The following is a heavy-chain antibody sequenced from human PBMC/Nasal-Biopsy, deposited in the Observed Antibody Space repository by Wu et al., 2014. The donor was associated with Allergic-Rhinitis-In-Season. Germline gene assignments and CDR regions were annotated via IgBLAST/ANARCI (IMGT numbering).Heavy chain of an antibody. CDR1: GFTFNSYA. V-gene: IGHV3-23*01. J-gene: IGHJ6*02. Sequence: LRLSCVASGFTFNSYAMAWVRRAPGKGLEWISGISADGDITYYADSVEGRFTISRDNSKNTLYMQMNSLRDEDTAVYYCAKDKAYSYGFSFAMDVWGPGTTVTVSS. D-gene: IGHD5-18*01. CDR2: ISADGDIT. CDR3: AKDKAYSYGFSFAMDV.